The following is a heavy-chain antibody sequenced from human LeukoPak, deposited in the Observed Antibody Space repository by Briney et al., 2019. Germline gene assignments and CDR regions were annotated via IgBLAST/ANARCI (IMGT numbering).Heavy chain of an antibody. CDR1: GLTFSSYA. J-gene: IGHJ4*02. Sequence: GGSLRLSCAASGLTFSSYAMSWVRQPPGKGLEWVSAISGSGGSTYYADFVKGRFTISRDNSKNTLYLQMNSLRAEDTAVYYCANLAIVVVPAAFDYWGQGTLVTVSS. V-gene: IGHV3-23*01. CDR2: ISGSGGST. CDR3: ANLAIVVVPAAFDY. D-gene: IGHD2-2*01.